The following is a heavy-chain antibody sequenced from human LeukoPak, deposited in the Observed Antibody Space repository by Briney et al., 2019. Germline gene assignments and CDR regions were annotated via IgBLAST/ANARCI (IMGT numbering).Heavy chain of an antibody. CDR3: ARESDYVWGSYRLGGFDY. CDR2: ISAYNGNT. CDR1: GYTFTSYG. V-gene: IGHV1-18*01. J-gene: IGHJ4*02. Sequence: AASVKVSCKASGYTFTSYGISWVRQAPGQGLEWMGWISAYNGNTNYAQKLQGRVTMTTDTSTSTAYMELRSLRSDDTAVYYCARESDYVWGSYRLGGFDYWGQGTLVTVSS. D-gene: IGHD3-16*02.